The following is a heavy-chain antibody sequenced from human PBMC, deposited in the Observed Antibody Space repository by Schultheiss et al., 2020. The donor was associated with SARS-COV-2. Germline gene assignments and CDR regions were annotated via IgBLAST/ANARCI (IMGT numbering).Heavy chain of an antibody. Sequence: GGSLRLSFAASGFTFDDYGMSWVRQAPGKGLEWVSGISGSGGSTYYADSVKGRFTISRDNSKNTLYLQMNSLRAEDTAVYYCARDHGGSSVFDYWGQGTLVTVSS. J-gene: IGHJ4*02. CDR3: ARDHGGSSVFDY. V-gene: IGHV3-23*01. CDR2: ISGSGGST. CDR1: GFTFDDYG.